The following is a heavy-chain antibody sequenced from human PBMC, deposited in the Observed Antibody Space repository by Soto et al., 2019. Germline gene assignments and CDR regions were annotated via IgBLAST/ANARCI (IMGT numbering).Heavy chain of an antibody. V-gene: IGHV3-15*07. CDR1: GFTFSNAW. CDR2: IKSKTDGGTT. D-gene: IGHD3-3*01. J-gene: IGHJ4*02. Sequence: EVQLVESGGGLVKPGGSLRLSCAASGFTFSNAWMNWVRQAPGKGLEWVGSIKSKTDGGTTDYAAPVKGRFTISRDDSKNTLYLQMNSLKTEDTAVYYCTTDGGDFWSGYYKDYWGQGTLVTVSS. CDR3: TTDGGDFWSGYYKDY.